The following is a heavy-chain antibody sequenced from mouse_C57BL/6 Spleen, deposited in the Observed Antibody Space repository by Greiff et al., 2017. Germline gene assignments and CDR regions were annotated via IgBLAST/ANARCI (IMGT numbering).Heavy chain of an antibody. CDR2: ISDGGSYT. CDR3: ASGGATVVRYARDY. J-gene: IGHJ4*01. V-gene: IGHV5-4*03. Sequence: DVMLVESGGGLVKPGGSLKLSCAASGFTFSSYAMSWVRQTPEKRLEWVATISDGGSYTYYPDNVKGRFTISRDNAKNNLYLQMIHLKSEDTAMYYGASGGATVVRYARDYGGQGTSVTVSS. D-gene: IGHD1-1*01. CDR1: GFTFSSYA.